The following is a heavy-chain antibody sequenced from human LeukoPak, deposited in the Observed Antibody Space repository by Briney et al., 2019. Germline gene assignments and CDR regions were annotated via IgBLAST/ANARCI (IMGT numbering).Heavy chain of an antibody. CDR2: INHSGST. D-gene: IGHD6-6*01. CDR1: GGSFSNYF. Sequence: SETLSLTCAVYGGSFSNYFWNWIRQPPGKGLEWIGEINHSGSTNYNPSLKSRVTISVDTSKNQFSLKLSSVTAADTAVYYCARFHRYRIEYSSSYPPRNWFDPWGQGTLVTVSS. J-gene: IGHJ5*02. CDR3: ARFHRYRIEYSSSYPPRNWFDP. V-gene: IGHV4-34*01.